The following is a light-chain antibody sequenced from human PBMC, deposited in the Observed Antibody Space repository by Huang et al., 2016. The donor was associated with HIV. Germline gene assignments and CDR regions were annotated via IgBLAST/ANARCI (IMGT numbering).Light chain of an antibody. CDR2: AAS. Sequence: DIQMTQSPSSLSASVGDRVTITCRASQSISSYLNWYQQKPGKAPKPLIYAASSLQSGVPSRFSGSGSWTDFTLTISSLQPEDFATYYCQQSYSTPLTFGPGTKVDIK. V-gene: IGKV1-39*01. CDR1: QSISSY. J-gene: IGKJ3*01. CDR3: QQSYSTPLT.